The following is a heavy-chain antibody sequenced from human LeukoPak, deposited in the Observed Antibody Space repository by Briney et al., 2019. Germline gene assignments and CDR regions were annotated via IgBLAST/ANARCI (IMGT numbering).Heavy chain of an antibody. Sequence: PGGSLRLSCAASGFTFSSYGMHWVRRAPGKGLEWVAVISYDGSNKYYADSVKGRFTISRDNSKNTLYLQMNSLRAEDTAVYYCAKDGYYDFWSGYYPSDIWGQGTMVTVSS. D-gene: IGHD3-3*01. CDR2: ISYDGSNK. CDR3: AKDGYYDFWSGYYPSDI. CDR1: GFTFSSYG. V-gene: IGHV3-30*18. J-gene: IGHJ3*02.